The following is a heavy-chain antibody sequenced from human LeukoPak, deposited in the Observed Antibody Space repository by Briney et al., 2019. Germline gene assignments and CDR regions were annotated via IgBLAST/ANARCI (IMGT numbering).Heavy chain of an antibody. CDR1: GFTFSSYW. CDR3: AREGSSTWYRGIAAEYFQH. D-gene: IGHD6-13*01. CDR2: INTDGSST. J-gene: IGHJ1*01. Sequence: GGSLRLSCAASGFTFSSYWMHWVRQAPGKGLVWVSRINTDGSSTSYADSVKGRSTISRDNAKNTLYLQMNSLRAEDTAVYYCAREGSSTWYRGIAAEYFQHWGQGTLVTVSS. V-gene: IGHV3-74*01.